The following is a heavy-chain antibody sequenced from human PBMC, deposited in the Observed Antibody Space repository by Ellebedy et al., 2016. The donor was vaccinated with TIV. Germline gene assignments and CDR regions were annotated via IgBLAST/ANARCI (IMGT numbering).Heavy chain of an antibody. J-gene: IGHJ6*02. CDR2: INSSSSYT. D-gene: IGHD2-2*02. CDR1: GFTFSDYY. CDR3: ASYCSSTSCHTDYYYGLDV. Sequence: GESLKISCAASGFTFSDYYMSWIRQAPGKGLEWVSYINSSSSYTNYADSVKGRFTISRDNAKNSLFLQMNSLRAEDTAVYYCASYCSSTSCHTDYYYGLDVWGQGTTVTVSS. V-gene: IGHV3-11*06.